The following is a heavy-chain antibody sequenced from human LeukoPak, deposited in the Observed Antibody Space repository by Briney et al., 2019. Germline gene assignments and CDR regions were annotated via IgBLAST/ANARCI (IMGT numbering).Heavy chain of an antibody. J-gene: IGHJ4*02. CDR3: ARHYWNYFDY. CDR1: GFTFSTYW. V-gene: IGHV3-7*01. CDR2: INQDGSER. Sequence: GGSLRLSCAASGFTFSTYWMSWVRQAPGKGLEWVANINQDGSERSYVDSVKGRFSISRDNAKNSVYLQMNSLRAEDTAMYYCARHYWNYFDYWGQGTLVTVSS. D-gene: IGHD1-1*01.